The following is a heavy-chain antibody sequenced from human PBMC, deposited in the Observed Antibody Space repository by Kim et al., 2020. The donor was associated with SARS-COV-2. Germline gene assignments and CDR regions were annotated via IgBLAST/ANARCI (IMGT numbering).Heavy chain of an antibody. V-gene: IGHV3-74*01. D-gene: IGHD5-12*01. CDR1: GFTFSSYW. CDR2: INSDGSST. Sequence: GGSLRLSCAASGFTFSSYWMHWVRQAPGKGLVWVSRINSDGSSTSYADSVKGRFTISRDNAKNTLYLQMNSLRAEDTAVYYCARDSVSPSEWLRSGDVFDIWGEGTMGTVSS. J-gene: IGHJ3*02. CDR3: ARDSVSPSEWLRSGDVFDI.